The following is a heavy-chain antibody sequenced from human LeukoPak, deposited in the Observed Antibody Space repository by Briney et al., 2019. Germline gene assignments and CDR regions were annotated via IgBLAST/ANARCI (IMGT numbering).Heavy chain of an antibody. J-gene: IGHJ6*03. CDR2: INPTDGAT. V-gene: IGHV1-46*01. CDR1: GYTFTMYY. D-gene: IGHD3-16*01. CDR3: AREQRGGLRANLGGLFASYYTYYYMDV. Sequence: ASVKVSCKASGYTFTMYYIHWVRQAPGQGLEWMGVINPTDGATTYAQRFQGRVTMTRDMSTTTVYMDLRSLRPEETAVYFCAREQRGGLRANLGGLFASYYTYYYMDVWGRGTTVTVSS.